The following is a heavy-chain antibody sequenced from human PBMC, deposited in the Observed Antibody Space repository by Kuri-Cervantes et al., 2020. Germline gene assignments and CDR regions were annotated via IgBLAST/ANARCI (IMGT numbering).Heavy chain of an antibody. J-gene: IGHJ5*02. CDR3: ARDHGFWSGYYMVDP. D-gene: IGHD3-3*01. CDR1: GGTFSSYA. CDR2: IIPIFGTA. Sequence: SVKVSCKASGGTFSSYAISWVRQAPGQGLEWMGGIIPIFGTASYAQKFQGRVTMTRDTSTSTVYMELSSLRSEDTAVYYCARDHGFWSGYYMVDPWGQGTLVTVSS. V-gene: IGHV1-69*05.